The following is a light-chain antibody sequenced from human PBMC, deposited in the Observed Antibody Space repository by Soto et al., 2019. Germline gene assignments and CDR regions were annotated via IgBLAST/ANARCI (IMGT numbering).Light chain of an antibody. CDR1: SSDLGSNY. Sequence: QSVLTQPPSASGTPGQRVTISCSGSSSDLGSNYVYWYQQLPGTAPKLLIYRNDQRPSGVPDRFSGSKSGTSASLAISGLRSEDEADYFCAAWDDSLSGRGVFGGGTTLTVL. J-gene: IGLJ2*01. CDR2: RND. CDR3: AAWDDSLSGRGV. V-gene: IGLV1-47*01.